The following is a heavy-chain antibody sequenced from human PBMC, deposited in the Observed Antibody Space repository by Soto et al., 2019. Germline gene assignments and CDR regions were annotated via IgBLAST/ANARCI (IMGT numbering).Heavy chain of an antibody. V-gene: IGHV3-11*06. J-gene: IGHJ4*02. CDR2: ISSSSSYT. CDR3: ARVLPHGFWSGYYCTY. D-gene: IGHD3-3*01. CDR1: GFTFSDYY. Sequence: GGSLRLSCAASGFTFSDYYMSWIRQAPGKGLEWVSYISSSSSYTNYADSVKGRFTISRDNAKNSLYLQMNSLRAEDTAVYYCARVLPHGFWSGYYCTYWGQGTMGTVSS.